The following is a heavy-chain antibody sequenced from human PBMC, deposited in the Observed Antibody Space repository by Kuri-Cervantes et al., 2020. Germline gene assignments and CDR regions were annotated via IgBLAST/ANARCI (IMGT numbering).Heavy chain of an antibody. Sequence: ASVKVSCKASGYTFTSYYMHWVRQAPGQGLEWMGIINPSGGSTSYAQKFQGRVTMTRDTSTSTVYMELSSLRSEDTAVYYCARDGARDSSPHGYYYYYGMDVWGQGTTVTVSS. CDR1: GYTFTSYY. V-gene: IGHV1-46*01. D-gene: IGHD3-22*01. J-gene: IGHJ6*02. CDR3: ARDGARDSSPHGYYYYYGMDV. CDR2: INPSGGST.